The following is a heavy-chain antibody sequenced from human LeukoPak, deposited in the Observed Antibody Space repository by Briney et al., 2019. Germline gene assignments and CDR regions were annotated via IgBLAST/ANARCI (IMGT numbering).Heavy chain of an antibody. CDR2: INPNSGGT. D-gene: IGHD5-24*01. CDR1: GYTFTGYY. V-gene: IGHV1-2*02. CDR3: ARDRNGYNDDAFDI. Sequence: EASVKVSCKASGYTFTGYYMHWVRQAPRQGLEWVGWINPNSGGTKFAQNFQGRVTMTGDTSISTAYMELSRLTSDDTAMYYCARDRNGYNDDAFDIWGQGTMVTVSS. J-gene: IGHJ3*02.